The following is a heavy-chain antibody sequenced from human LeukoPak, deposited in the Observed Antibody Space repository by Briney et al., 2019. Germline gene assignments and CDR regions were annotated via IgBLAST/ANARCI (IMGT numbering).Heavy chain of an antibody. Sequence: SPSETLSLTCTVSGGSISSYYWSWIRQPPGKGLEWIGYIYYSGSDNYNPSLKSRVTISVDTSKNQFSLKLSSVTAADTAVYYCARDSWAAAGKLSWAYYHYWGQGTLVTVSS. V-gene: IGHV4-59*01. CDR3: ARDSWAAAGKLSWAYYHY. D-gene: IGHD6-13*01. CDR1: GGSISSYY. CDR2: IYYSGSD. J-gene: IGHJ4*02.